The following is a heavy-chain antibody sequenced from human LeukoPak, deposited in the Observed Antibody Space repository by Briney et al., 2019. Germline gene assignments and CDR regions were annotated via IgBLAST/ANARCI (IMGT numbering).Heavy chain of an antibody. D-gene: IGHD3-3*01. CDR3: AKEQGRGYDFWISDAFDI. CDR1: GFTFSNYA. V-gene: IGHV3-23*01. CDR2: ISGSGGST. J-gene: IGHJ3*02. Sequence: GGSLRLSCAASGFTFSNYAMSWVRQAPGKGLEWVSAISGSGGSTYYADSVKGRFTISRDNSKNTLYLQMNSLRAEDTAVYYCAKEQGRGYDFWISDAFDIWGQGTMVTVSS.